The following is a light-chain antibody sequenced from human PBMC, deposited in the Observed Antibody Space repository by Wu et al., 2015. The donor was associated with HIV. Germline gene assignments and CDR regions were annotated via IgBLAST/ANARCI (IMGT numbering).Light chain of an antibody. CDR2: KAS. CDR1: QSISSW. Sequence: DIQMTQSPSTLSASVGDRVTITCRASQSISSWLAWYQQKPGKAPKLLIYKASNLQSGVSSRFSGNGSGTEFTLTISSLQPDDFATYYCQQYNSYWTFGQGTKVKSN. V-gene: IGKV1-5*03. J-gene: IGKJ1*01. CDR3: QQYNSYWT.